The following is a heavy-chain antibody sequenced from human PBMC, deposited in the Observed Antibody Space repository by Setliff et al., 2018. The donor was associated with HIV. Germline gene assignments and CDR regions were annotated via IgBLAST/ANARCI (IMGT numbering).Heavy chain of an antibody. CDR1: GFTFNRYW. V-gene: IGHV3-7*01. CDR2: IKTDGSVK. Sequence: PGGSLRLSCAASGFTFNRYWMSWVRQAPGKGLEWVANIKTDGSVKYYVDSVKGRFTISRDNAKNSLYLQMNSLRVEDTAVYYCARIGYSSSCTDYWGQGTLVTVSS. CDR3: ARIGYSSSCTDY. D-gene: IGHD6-13*01. J-gene: IGHJ4*02.